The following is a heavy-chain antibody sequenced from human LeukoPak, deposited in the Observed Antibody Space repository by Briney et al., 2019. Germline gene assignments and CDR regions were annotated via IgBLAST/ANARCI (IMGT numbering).Heavy chain of an antibody. CDR1: GFTFSSYA. CDR2: IYSGGST. J-gene: IGHJ3*02. Sequence: SGGSLRLSCAASGFTFSSYAMSWVRQAPGKGLEWVSVIYSGGSTYYADSVKGRFTISRDNSKNTLYLQMNSLRAEDTAVYYCARLKGDAFDIWGQGTMVTVSP. CDR3: ARLKGDAFDI. V-gene: IGHV3-53*01.